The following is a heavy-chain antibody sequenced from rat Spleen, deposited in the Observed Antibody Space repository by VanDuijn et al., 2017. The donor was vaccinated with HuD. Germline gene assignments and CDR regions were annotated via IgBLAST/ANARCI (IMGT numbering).Heavy chain of an antibody. CDR3: ARSVFDY. CDR1: GFTFSNFY. V-gene: IGHV5-25*01. Sequence: EVQLVESGEGLVQPGGSMHLSCAASGFTFSNFYMAWVRQAPMKGLEWVASITAGGDDTYYRDSVKGRFTISRHNAKSTLYLQMDSLRSEDTATYYCARSVFDYWGQGVMVTVSS. J-gene: IGHJ2*01. CDR2: ITAGGDDT.